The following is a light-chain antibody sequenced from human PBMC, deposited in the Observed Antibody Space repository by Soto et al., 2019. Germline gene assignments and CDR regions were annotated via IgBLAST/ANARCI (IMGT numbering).Light chain of an antibody. Sequence: EFVLTQSPGTLSLSPGERATLSCRASQTVRNNYLAWYQQKPGQAPRLLIYDASSRATGIPDRFSGGGSGTDFTLTISRLEPEDFAVYYWQQFSNYPLPFGVGTQVDIX. CDR1: QTVRNNY. J-gene: IGKJ4*01. V-gene: IGKV3-20*01. CDR3: QQFSNYPLP. CDR2: DAS.